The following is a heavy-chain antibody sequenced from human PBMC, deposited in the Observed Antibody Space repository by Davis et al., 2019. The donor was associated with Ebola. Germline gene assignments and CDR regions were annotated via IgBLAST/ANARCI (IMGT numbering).Heavy chain of an antibody. CDR3: ATTYGSGWYEYYFDY. CDR1: GFTFSSYE. D-gene: IGHD6-19*01. V-gene: IGHV3-33*08. Sequence: PGGSLRLSCAASGFTFSSYEMNWVRQAPGKGLEWVAVIWYDGSNKYYADSVKGRFTISRDNSKNTLYLQMNSLRAEDTAVYYCATTYGSGWYEYYFDYWGQGTLVTVSS. CDR2: IWYDGSNK. J-gene: IGHJ4*02.